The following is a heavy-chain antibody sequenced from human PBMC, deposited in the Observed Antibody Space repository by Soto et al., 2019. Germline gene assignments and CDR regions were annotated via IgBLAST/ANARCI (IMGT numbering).Heavy chain of an antibody. J-gene: IGHJ6*02. CDR1: GFTFSSYA. CDR2: ISGSGGST. CDR3: AKGLVVVVAASDYGMDV. D-gene: IGHD2-15*01. Sequence: SLRLSCAASGFTFSSYAMSWVRQAPGKGLEWVSAISGSGGSTYYADSVKGRFTISRDNSKNTLYLQMNSLRAEDTAVYYCAKGLVVVVAASDYGMDVWGQGTTVTVSS. V-gene: IGHV3-23*01.